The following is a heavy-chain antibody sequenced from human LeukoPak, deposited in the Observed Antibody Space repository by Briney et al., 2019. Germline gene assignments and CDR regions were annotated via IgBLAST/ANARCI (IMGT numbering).Heavy chain of an antibody. Sequence: SETLSLTCAVYGGSFSGYYWSWIRQPPGKGMEWIGEINRSGSTNYNPSLKSRVTISVDTSKNQFSLKLSSVTAADTAVYCCARSAYMGLGYCSSTSCYYLPDYWGQGTLVTVSS. CDR1: GGSFSGYY. J-gene: IGHJ4*01. CDR2: INRSGST. V-gene: IGHV4-34*01. D-gene: IGHD2-2*01. CDR3: ARSAYMGLGYCSSTSCYYLPDY.